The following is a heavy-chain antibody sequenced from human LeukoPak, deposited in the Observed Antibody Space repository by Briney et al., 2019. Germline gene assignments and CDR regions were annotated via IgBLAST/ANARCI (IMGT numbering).Heavy chain of an antibody. CDR1: GFTFSSFA. J-gene: IGHJ4*02. V-gene: IGHV3-30-3*01. D-gene: IGHD4-17*01. Sequence: PGGSLRLSCAASGFTFSSFAMHWVRQAPGKGLEWVAVISYDGSNKYYADSVKGRFTISRDNSKNTLYLQMNSLRAEDTALYYCESTVTTERSFDCWDQGTLVTVSS. CDR3: ESTVTTERSFDC. CDR2: ISYDGSNK.